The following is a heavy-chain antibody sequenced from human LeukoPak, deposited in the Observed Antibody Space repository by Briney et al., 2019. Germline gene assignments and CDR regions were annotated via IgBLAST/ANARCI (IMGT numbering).Heavy chain of an antibody. J-gene: IGHJ3*02. CDR1: GGSISSYY. V-gene: IGHV4-59*01. D-gene: IGHD2-15*01. Sequence: PSETLSLTCTVSGGSISSYYWSRIRQPPGKGLEWIGYIYYSGSTNYNPSLKSRVTISVDTSKNQFSLKLSSVTAADTAVYYCARVEVAAMLSVGAFDIWGQGTMVTVSS. CDR3: ARVEVAAMLSVGAFDI. CDR2: IYYSGST.